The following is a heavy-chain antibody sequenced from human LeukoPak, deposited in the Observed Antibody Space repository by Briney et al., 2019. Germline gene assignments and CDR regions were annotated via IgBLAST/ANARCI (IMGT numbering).Heavy chain of an antibody. CDR2: INHSGSS. V-gene: IGHV4-34*01. CDR3: ARGGGWRRHYYDSSGYSQENWFDP. CDR1: GGSFSGYY. D-gene: IGHD3-22*01. J-gene: IGHJ5*02. Sequence: WETLSLTCAVYGGSFSGYYWSWIRQPPGKGLDWIGEINHSGSSNYNPSLKSRVTISVDTSKNQFSLKLSSVTAADTAVYYCARGGGWRRHYYDSSGYSQENWFDPWGQGTLVSVSS.